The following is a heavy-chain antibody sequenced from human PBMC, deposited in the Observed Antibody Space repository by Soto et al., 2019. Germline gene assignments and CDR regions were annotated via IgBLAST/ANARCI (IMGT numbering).Heavy chain of an antibody. CDR1: GGSISSGGYY. CDR3: AREGYYGSGSHSP. V-gene: IGHV4-31*03. D-gene: IGHD3-10*01. CDR2: IDYSGST. J-gene: IGHJ4*02. Sequence: QVQLQESGPGLVKPSQTLSLTCTVSGGSISSGGYYWSWIRQHPGKGLEWMGYIDYSGSTYYNPSLKSRVTISVDTSKNQFSLKLSSVTAADTAVYYCAREGYYGSGSHSPWSQGTLVTVSS.